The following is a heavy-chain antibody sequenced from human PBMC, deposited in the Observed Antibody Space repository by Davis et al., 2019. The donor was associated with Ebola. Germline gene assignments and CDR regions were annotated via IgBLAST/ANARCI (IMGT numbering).Heavy chain of an antibody. CDR1: GYTFTSYG. D-gene: IGHD4-17*01. J-gene: IGHJ6*02. CDR2: ISAYNGNT. CDR3: ARDAQMTTVTPGEYYYYGMDV. Sequence: ASVKVSCKASGYTFTSYGISWVRQAPGQGLEWMGWISAYNGNTNYAQKLQGRVTMTTDTSTSTVYMELSSLRSEDTAVYYCARDAQMTTVTPGEYYYYGMDVWGQGTTVTVSS. V-gene: IGHV1-18*01.